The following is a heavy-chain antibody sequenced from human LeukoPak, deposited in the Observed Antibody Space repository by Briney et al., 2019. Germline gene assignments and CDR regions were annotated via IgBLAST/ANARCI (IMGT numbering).Heavy chain of an antibody. CDR2: ISGGSDYI. CDR1: AFTFSNYE. V-gene: IGHV3-21*01. D-gene: IGHD6-13*01. Sequence: KSGGSLRLSCAASAFTFSNYEVNWVRQAPGKGLEWVSSISGGSDYIFYADSLKGRFTISRDNAENSLFLQMNSLRAEDTAVYYCARVDWSSSLPRTDYWGQGTLVTVSS. J-gene: IGHJ4*02. CDR3: ARVDWSSSLPRTDY.